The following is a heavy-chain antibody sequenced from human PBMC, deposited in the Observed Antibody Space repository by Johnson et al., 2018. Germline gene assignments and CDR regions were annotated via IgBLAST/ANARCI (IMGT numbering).Heavy chain of an antibody. J-gene: IGHJ6*02. V-gene: IGHV1-8*01. D-gene: IGHD6-6*01. Sequence: QVQLVESGAEMKEPGASVKVSCKASGYTFSSHDINWVRQATGQGLEWVGWMNPNTGNTGYAQKFQGRVTMTRSTSLSTAYMELSSLRSEDTAVYYCACMYSRSAPFGYYYGMDVWGQGTTVTVSS. CDR2: MNPNTGNT. CDR3: ACMYSRSAPFGYYYGMDV. CDR1: GYTFSSHD.